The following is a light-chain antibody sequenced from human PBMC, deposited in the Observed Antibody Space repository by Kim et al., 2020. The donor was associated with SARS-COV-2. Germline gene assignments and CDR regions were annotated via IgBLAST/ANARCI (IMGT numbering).Light chain of an antibody. CDR1: QGISSY. CDR3: QQYYSYPWT. V-gene: IGKV1-8*01. J-gene: IGKJ1*01. Sequence: ASTGDRVTITCRASQGISSYLAWYQQKPGKAPKLLIYAASTLQSGVPTRFSGSGSGTDFTLTISCLQSEDFATYYCQQYYSYPWTFGQGTKVDIK. CDR2: AAS.